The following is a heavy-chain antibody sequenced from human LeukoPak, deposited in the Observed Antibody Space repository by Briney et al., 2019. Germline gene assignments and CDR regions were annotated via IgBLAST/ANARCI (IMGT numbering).Heavy chain of an antibody. CDR2: IKQDGSEK. Sequence: PGGSLRLSCAASGFTFSSYWMSWVRQAPGKGLEWVANIKQDGSEKFYVDSVKGRFTISRDNSKNTVYLQMNNLRVDETAVYYCARVDGWHWFDTWGQGTLVTVSS. V-gene: IGHV3-7*03. CDR3: ARVDGWHWFDT. CDR1: GFTFSSYW. J-gene: IGHJ5*02. D-gene: IGHD5-12*01.